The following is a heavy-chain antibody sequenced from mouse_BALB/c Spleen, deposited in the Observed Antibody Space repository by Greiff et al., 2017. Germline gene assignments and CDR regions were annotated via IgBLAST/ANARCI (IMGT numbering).Heavy chain of an antibody. V-gene: IGHV5-6-3*01. CDR3: ARGGYGNYFYAMDY. Sequence: EVQLVESGGGLVQPGGSLKLSCAASGFTFSSYGMSWVRQTPDKRLELVATINSNGGSTYYPDSVKGRFTISRDNAKNTLYLQMSSLKSEDTAMYYCARGGYGNYFYAMDYWGQGTSVTVSS. J-gene: IGHJ4*01. CDR1: GFTFSSYG. CDR2: INSNGGST. D-gene: IGHD2-10*02.